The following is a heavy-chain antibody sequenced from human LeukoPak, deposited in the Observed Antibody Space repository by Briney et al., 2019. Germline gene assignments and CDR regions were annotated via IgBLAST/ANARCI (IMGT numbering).Heavy chain of an antibody. CDR2: INHSGST. V-gene: IGHV4-34*01. J-gene: IGHJ5*02. Sequence: MPSETLSLTCTVSGGSISSYYWSWIRQPPGKGLEWIGEINHSGSTNYNPSLKSRVTISVDTSKNQFSLKLSSVTAADTAVYYCARQSARYNWNDRWFDPWGQGTPVTVSS. CDR1: GGSISSYY. CDR3: ARQSARYNWNDRWFDP. D-gene: IGHD1-1*01.